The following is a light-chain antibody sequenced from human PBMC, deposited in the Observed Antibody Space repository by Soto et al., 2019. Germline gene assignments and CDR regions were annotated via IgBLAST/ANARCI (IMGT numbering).Light chain of an antibody. CDR1: SGHSSYA. CDR2: LNSDGNH. CDR3: QTWGTGIVV. V-gene: IGLV4-69*01. J-gene: IGLJ2*01. Sequence: QTVVTQSPSASASLGASVKLTCTLSSGHSSYAIAWHQQQPEKGPRYLMKLNSDGNHSKGDGIPNRFSGSSSGAERYLTISSLQSEDEADYYCQTWGTGIVVFGGGTKLTVL.